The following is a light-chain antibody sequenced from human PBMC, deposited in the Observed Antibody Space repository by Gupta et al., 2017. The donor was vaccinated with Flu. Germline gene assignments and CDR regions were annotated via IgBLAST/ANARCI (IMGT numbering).Light chain of an antibody. J-gene: IGKJ2*02. CDR3: QHDNNFSKGT. CDR2: KAS. V-gene: IGKV1-5*03. Sequence: TLSASVGDRVTITCRASQSISTSSAWYRQKPGKAPELLMFKASGLERGVPSRFSGSGSGTEFTLAISSRHPDDFAPYYFQHDNNFSKGTFGQGTKVEI. CDR1: QSISTS.